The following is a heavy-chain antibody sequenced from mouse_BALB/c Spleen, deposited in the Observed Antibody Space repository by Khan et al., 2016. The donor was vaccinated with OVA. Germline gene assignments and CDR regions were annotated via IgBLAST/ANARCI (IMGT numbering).Heavy chain of an antibody. CDR2: IWGGGNT. CDR3: ASGYYRSDGYYAMDY. J-gene: IGHJ4*01. D-gene: IGHD2-14*01. V-gene: IGHV2-6-4*01. CDR1: GFSLSSYN. Sequence: QVQLKQSGPGLVAPSQGLSITCTVSGFSLSSYNIHWIRQPPGKGLEWLGMIWGGGNTDYNSTLKIRLSISKENSTSQVFLKMNSLQTADTAVYFCASGYYRSDGYYAMDYWGQGTSVTVSA.